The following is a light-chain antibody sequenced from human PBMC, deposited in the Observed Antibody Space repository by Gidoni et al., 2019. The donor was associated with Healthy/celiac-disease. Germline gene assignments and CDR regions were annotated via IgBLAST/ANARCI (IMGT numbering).Light chain of an antibody. CDR2: AAS. Sequence: DIQMTQSPSSLSASVGDRVTITCRASQSSSSYLNWYQQKPGKAPKLLIYAASSLQSEVPSRFSGSGSGTDFTLTISSLQPEDFATYYCQQSYSTPVTFGQGTKVEIK. CDR3: QQSYSTPVT. CDR1: QSSSSY. V-gene: IGKV1-39*01. J-gene: IGKJ1*01.